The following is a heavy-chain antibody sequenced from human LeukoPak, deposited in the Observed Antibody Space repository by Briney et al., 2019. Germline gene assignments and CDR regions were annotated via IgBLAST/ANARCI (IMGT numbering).Heavy chain of an antibody. CDR1: GYTFTGYY. Sequence: ASVKVSCKASGYTFTGYYMHWVRQAPGQGLEWMGWINPNSGGTNYAQKFQGWVTMTRDTSISTAYMELSRLRSDDTAVYYCARAAMNLDGYNWWYFDYWGQGTLVTVSS. CDR3: ARAAMNLDGYNWWYFDY. V-gene: IGHV1-2*04. CDR2: INPNSGGT. D-gene: IGHD5-24*01. J-gene: IGHJ4*02.